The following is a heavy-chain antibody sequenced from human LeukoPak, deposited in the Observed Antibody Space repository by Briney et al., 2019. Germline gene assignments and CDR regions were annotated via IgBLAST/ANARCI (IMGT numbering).Heavy chain of an antibody. Sequence: GGSLRLSCAASGFTFSSYSMNWVRQAPGKGLEWVSAISGSGGSTYYADSVKGRFTISRDNSKNTLYLQMNSLRAEDTAVYYCAKDRGVYDSSGFSYGYWGQGTLVTVSS. V-gene: IGHV3-23*01. J-gene: IGHJ4*02. D-gene: IGHD3-22*01. CDR1: GFTFSSYS. CDR3: AKDRGVYDSSGFSYGY. CDR2: ISGSGGST.